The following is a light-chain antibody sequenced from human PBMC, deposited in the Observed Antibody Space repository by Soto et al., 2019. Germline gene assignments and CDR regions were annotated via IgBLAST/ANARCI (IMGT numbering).Light chain of an antibody. Sequence: DLQTTQSPSSLSAAVGDRVTITCRASQSIARFLNWYQQKPGEVPKLLIFGASYSRSGVPSRFSGSGSGTHFALTITSLQPEDFATYFCQQSHIAPYTFGQGTNL. CDR3: QQSHIAPYT. CDR2: GAS. CDR1: QSIARF. V-gene: IGKV1-39*01. J-gene: IGKJ2*01.